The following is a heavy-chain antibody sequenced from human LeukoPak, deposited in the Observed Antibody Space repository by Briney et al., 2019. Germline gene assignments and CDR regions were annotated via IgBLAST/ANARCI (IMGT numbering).Heavy chain of an antibody. D-gene: IGHD3-3*01. CDR1: GFTFSSYG. V-gene: IGHV3-33*01. Sequence: GRSLRLSCAASGFTFSSYGMHWVRQAPGKGLEWVAVIWYDGSNKYYADSVKGRFTISRDNSKNTLYLQMNSLRAEDTAVYYCARETYYDFWSGLYYYYYYMDVRGKGTTVTVSS. CDR2: IWYDGSNK. CDR3: ARETYYDFWSGLYYYYYYMDV. J-gene: IGHJ6*03.